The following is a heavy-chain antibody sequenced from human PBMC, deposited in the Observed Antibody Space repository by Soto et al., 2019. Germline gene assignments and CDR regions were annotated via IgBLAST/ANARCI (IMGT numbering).Heavy chain of an antibody. J-gene: IGHJ4*01. CDR3: TRLEYYDSSGYYYEDY. CDR1: GFTFSGSA. Sequence: EVQLVESGGGLVQPGGSLKLSCAASGFTFSGSAMHWVRQASGKGLEWVGRIRSKANSYATAYAASVKDRFTISRDDSKNKAYLQMNSLKTEDTAVYYCTRLEYYDSSGYYYEDYWGQGTLVTVSS. V-gene: IGHV3-73*02. CDR2: IRSKANSYAT. D-gene: IGHD3-22*01.